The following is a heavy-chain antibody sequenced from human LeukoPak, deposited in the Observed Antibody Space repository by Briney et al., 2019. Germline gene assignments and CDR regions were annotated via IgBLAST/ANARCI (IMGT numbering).Heavy chain of an antibody. D-gene: IGHD3-22*01. V-gene: IGHV3-33*01. CDR1: GFTFSDYG. CDR2: MWYDGTNK. CDR3: ARVFTVYYLVSSGYPFDY. Sequence: GGSLRLSCAASGFTFSDYGMHWVRQAPGKGLEWVAFMWYDGTNKYYGDSVKGRFTISRDNSKNTLYLQMNSLRAEDTAVYYCARVFTVYYLVSSGYPFDYWGQGTLVSVSS. J-gene: IGHJ4*02.